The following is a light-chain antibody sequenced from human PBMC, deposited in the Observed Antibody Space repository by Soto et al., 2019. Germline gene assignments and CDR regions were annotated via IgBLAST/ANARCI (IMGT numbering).Light chain of an antibody. CDR3: LQDHNYPLP. V-gene: IGKV1-6*02. Sequence: AIQMAQSPSSLSASVGDRVTITCRASQGIGNDVGWFQQKPGKAPKLLIYAAATLHSGVPSRFSGSRSGTDFTLTISSLQPEDFATYYCLQDHNYPLPFGGGTKVEIK. J-gene: IGKJ4*01. CDR2: AAA. CDR1: QGIGND.